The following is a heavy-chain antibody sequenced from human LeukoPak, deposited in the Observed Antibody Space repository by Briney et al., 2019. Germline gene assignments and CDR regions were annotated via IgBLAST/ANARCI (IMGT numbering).Heavy chain of an antibody. CDR1: EFTLSNYW. J-gene: IGHJ4*02. V-gene: IGHV3-74*01. D-gene: IGHD1-26*01. CDR3: VRRVNSGTYYYFDY. CDR2: INSDGSYT. Sequence: PGGSLRLSCAASEFTLSNYWMNWVRQTPGRGLVWVSLINSDGSYTNYAVSVKGRFTISRDDAKNTLYLQMNSLRAEDTAVYYCVRRVNSGTYYYFDYWGQGTLVTVSS.